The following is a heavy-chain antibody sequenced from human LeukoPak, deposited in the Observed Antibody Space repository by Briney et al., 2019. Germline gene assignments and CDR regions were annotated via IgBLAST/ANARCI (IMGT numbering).Heavy chain of an antibody. Sequence: SQTLSLTCTVSGGSNSSGGYYWSWIRQPAGKGLEWIGRIYTSGSTNYNPSLKSRVTISVDTSKNQFSLKLSSVTAADTAVYYCARDRDSVAARHSYYMDVWGKGTTVTVSS. CDR3: ARDRDSVAARHSYYMDV. J-gene: IGHJ6*03. CDR2: IYTSGST. CDR1: GGSNSSGGYY. V-gene: IGHV4-61*02. D-gene: IGHD6-6*01.